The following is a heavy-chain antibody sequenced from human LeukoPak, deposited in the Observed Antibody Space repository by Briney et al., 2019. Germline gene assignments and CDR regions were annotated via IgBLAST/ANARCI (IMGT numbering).Heavy chain of an antibody. CDR2: IWYDGSNK. J-gene: IGHJ6*03. V-gene: IGHV3-33*06. CDR3: AKRGSSWGFYYYYYMDV. D-gene: IGHD6-6*01. CDR1: GFTFSSYG. Sequence: GGSLRLSCAASGFTFSSYGMHWVRQAPGKGLEWVAVIWYDGSNKYYADSVKGRFTISRDNSKNTLYLQMNSLRAEDTAVYYCAKRGSSWGFYYYYYMDVWGKGTTVTVSS.